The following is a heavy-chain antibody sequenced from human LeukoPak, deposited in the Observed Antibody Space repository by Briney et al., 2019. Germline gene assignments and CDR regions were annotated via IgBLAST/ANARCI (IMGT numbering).Heavy chain of an antibody. CDR3: ASDPIAAAGKVFDP. V-gene: IGHV3-7*01. J-gene: IGHJ5*02. D-gene: IGHD6-13*01. CDR1: GFTFSSYW. CDR2: IKQDGSEK. Sequence: SGGSLRLSCAASGFTFSSYWMSWVRQAPGKGLEWVANIKQDGSEKYYVDSVKGRFTISRDNAKNSLYLQMNSLRAEDTAVYYCASDPIAAAGKVFDPWGQGTLVTVSS.